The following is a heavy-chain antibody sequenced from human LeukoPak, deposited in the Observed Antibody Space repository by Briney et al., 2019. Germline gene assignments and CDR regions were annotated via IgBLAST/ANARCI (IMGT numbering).Heavy chain of an antibody. Sequence: GGSLRLSCAASEFTFSSYWMSWVRQAPGKGLEWVANIKQDGSEKYYVDSVKGRFTISRDNAKNSLYLQMNSLRAEDTAVYYCARESIVGALFDYWGQGTLVTVSS. CDR3: ARESIVGALFDY. V-gene: IGHV3-7*01. J-gene: IGHJ4*02. CDR2: IKQDGSEK. D-gene: IGHD1-26*01. CDR1: EFTFSSYW.